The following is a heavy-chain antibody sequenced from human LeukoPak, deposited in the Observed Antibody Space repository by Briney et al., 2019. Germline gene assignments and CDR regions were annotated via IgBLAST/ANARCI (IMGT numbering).Heavy chain of an antibody. Sequence: GGSLRLSCAASGFTFSSYGMHWVRQAPGKGLEWVAFIRYDGSNKYYADSVKGRFTISRDNSENTLYLQMNSLRAEDTAVYYCAKGDYSNEGFDPWGQGTLVTVSS. V-gene: IGHV3-30*02. D-gene: IGHD4-11*01. J-gene: IGHJ5*02. CDR2: IRYDGSNK. CDR3: AKGDYSNEGFDP. CDR1: GFTFSSYG.